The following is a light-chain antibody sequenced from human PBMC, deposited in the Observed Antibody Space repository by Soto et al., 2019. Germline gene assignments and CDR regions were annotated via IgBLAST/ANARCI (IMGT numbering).Light chain of an antibody. CDR1: QSLSSW. V-gene: IGKV1-5*01. Sequence: DIQLTQSPSFLSASVGDRVTITCRASQSLSSWLAWYQQKPGKAPKLLIYDASSLESGVPSRFSGSGSGTEFTLTISSLQPDDFATYYCQQYNNFPFTFGGGTKVDIK. CDR3: QQYNNFPFT. CDR2: DAS. J-gene: IGKJ4*01.